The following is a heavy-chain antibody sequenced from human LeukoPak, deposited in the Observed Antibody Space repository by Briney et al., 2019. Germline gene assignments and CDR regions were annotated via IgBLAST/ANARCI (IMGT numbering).Heavy chain of an antibody. CDR3: AKADFIVVVPRS. CDR1: GFTFSSYS. J-gene: IGHJ5*02. V-gene: IGHV3-21*01. Sequence: GGSLRLSCAASGFTFSSYSMNWVRQAPGKGLEWVSSISSSSSYIYYADSVKGRFTISRDNAKNSLYLQMNSLRAEDTAVYYRAKADFIVVVPRSWGQGTLVTVSS. D-gene: IGHD2-2*01. CDR2: ISSSSSYI.